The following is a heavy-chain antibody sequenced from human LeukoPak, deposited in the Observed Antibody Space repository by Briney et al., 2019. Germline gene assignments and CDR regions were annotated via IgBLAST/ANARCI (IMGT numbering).Heavy chain of an antibody. Sequence: GGSLRLSCAASGFTFSSYGMHWVRQAPGKGLEWVAVIWYDGSNKYYADSVKGRFTISRDNSKNTLYLQMNSLRAEDTAVYYCARDSSPRADYSAAFDIWGQGTMVTVSS. D-gene: IGHD2-15*01. V-gene: IGHV3-33*01. CDR1: GFTFSSYG. CDR3: ARDSSPRADYSAAFDI. CDR2: IWYDGSNK. J-gene: IGHJ3*02.